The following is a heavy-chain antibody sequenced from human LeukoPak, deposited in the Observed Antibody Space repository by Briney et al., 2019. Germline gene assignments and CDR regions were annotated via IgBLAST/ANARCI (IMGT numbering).Heavy chain of an antibody. CDR1: GGSFSGYY. J-gene: IGHJ6*02. CDR2: INHSGST. CDR3: ARGPSPAVADGMDV. V-gene: IGHV4-34*01. Sequence: SETLSLTCAVYGGSFSGYYWGWTRQPPGKGLEWIGEINHSGSTNYNPSLKSRVTISVDTSKNQFSLKLSSVTAADTAVYYCARGPSPAVADGMDVWGQGTTVTVSS. D-gene: IGHD6-19*01.